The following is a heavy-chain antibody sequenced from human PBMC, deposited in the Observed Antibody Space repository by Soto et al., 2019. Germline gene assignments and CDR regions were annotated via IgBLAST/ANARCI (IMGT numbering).Heavy chain of an antibody. Sequence: QVQLAESGGGVVQPGRSLRLSCAASGFTFSSYGMHWVRQAPGKGLEWVAVISYDGSNKYYADSVKGRFTISRDNSKNTLYLQMNSLRAEDTAVYYCASRPNDYGDYYYYYMDVWGKGTTVTVSS. J-gene: IGHJ6*03. CDR2: ISYDGSNK. CDR3: ASRPNDYGDYYYYYMDV. V-gene: IGHV3-30*03. CDR1: GFTFSSYG. D-gene: IGHD4-17*01.